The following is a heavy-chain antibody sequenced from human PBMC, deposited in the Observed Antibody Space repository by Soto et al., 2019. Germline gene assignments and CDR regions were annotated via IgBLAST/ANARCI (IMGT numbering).Heavy chain of an antibody. CDR1: GGSIIRYY. J-gene: IGHJ4*02. CDR2: IYYSGST. V-gene: IGHV4-59*01. CDR3: ATLLKEVTPVYFDS. Sequence: ETLSLTCTVSGGSIIRYYWSWTRHPPGKGLEWIGYIYYSGSTNYNPSLKSRVTISADTSKNQFSLKLNSVTAADTAVYYCATLLKEVTPVYFDSWGQGTLVTVSS.